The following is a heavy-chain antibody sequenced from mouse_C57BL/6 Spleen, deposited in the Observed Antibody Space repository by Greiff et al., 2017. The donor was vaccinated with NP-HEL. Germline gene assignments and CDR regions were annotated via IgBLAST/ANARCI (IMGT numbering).Heavy chain of an antibody. V-gene: IGHV3-1*01. CDR3: ARRGSLYFDY. Sequence: EVQRVESGPGMVKPSQSLSLTCTVTGYSITSGYDWHWIRHFPGNKLEWMGYISYSGSTNYNPSLKSRISITHDTSKNHFFLKLNSVTTEDTATYYCARRGSLYFDYWGQGTTLTVSS. J-gene: IGHJ2*01. CDR2: ISYSGST. CDR1: GYSITSGYD.